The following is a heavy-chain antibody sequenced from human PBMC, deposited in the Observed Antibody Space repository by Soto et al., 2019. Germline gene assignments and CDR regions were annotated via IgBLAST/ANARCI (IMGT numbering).Heavy chain of an antibody. J-gene: IGHJ4*02. Sequence: GGSLRLSCAASGFTFSSYSMNWVRQAPGKGLEWVSSISSSSSYIYYADSVKGRFTISRDNAKNSLYLQMNSLRAEDTAVYYCARGLYYYDSSGYYGNWGQGTPVTVSS. D-gene: IGHD3-22*01. CDR1: GFTFSSYS. CDR3: ARGLYYYDSSGYYGN. CDR2: ISSSSSYI. V-gene: IGHV3-21*01.